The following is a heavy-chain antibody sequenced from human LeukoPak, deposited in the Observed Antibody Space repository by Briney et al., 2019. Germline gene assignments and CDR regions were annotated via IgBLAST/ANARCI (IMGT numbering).Heavy chain of an antibody. D-gene: IGHD3-10*01. CDR2: IYSGGST. Sequence: GGSLRLSCAASGFTVSSNYMSWVRQAPGKGLEWVSVIYSGGSTYYADSVKGRFTISRDNSKNTLYLQMNSLRAEDTAVYYCARDSPHYYGSLSDAFDIWGQGTMVTVSS. V-gene: IGHV3-66*01. CDR3: ARDSPHYYGSLSDAFDI. CDR1: GFTVSSNY. J-gene: IGHJ3*02.